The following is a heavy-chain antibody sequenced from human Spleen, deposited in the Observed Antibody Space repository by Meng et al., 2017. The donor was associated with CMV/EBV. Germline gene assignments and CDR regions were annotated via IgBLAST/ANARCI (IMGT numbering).Heavy chain of an antibody. V-gene: IGHV4-59*01. CDR2: IYDSGST. CDR3: ARTHYDRSGYFPNYFDY. CDR1: GGSISSYY. Sequence: GSLRLSCTVSGGSISSYYWSWIRQAPGKGLEWIGYIYDSGSTNYNPSLKSRVSISVDTSKTQFSLKLNSVTTVDTAVYYCARTHYDRSGYFPNYFDYWGQGTQVTVSS. J-gene: IGHJ4*02. D-gene: IGHD3-22*01.